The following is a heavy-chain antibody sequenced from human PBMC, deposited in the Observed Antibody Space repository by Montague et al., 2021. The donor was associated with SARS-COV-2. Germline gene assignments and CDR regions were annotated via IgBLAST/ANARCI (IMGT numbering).Heavy chain of an antibody. CDR1: GGSISSSSYY. V-gene: IGHV4-39*01. D-gene: IGHD3-22*01. CDR3: ARQVGTMIVVVIIKLRYYFDY. J-gene: IGHJ4*02. CDR2: IYYSGST. Sequence: ETLSLTCTVSGGSISSSSYYRGWIRQPPGKGLEWIGSIYYSGSTYYNPSLKSRVTISVDTSKNQFSLKLSSVTAADTAVYYCARQVGTMIVVVIIKLRYYFDYWGQGTLVTVSS.